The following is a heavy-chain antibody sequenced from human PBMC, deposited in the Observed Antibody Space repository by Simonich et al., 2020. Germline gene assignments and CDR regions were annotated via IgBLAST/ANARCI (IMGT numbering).Heavy chain of an antibody. D-gene: IGHD6-13*01. J-gene: IGHJ6*02. CDR2: IYHSGIT. V-gene: IGHV4-38-2*01. CDR1: GYSISSGYY. CDR3: ARVGYSNYYYYGMDV. Sequence: QVQLQESGPGLVKPSETLSLTCAVSGYSISSGYYWGWIRQPPGKGLEWIGSIYHSGITSYTPALKSRVTISGEPSKNQFSLKLSSVTAADTAVYYCARVGYSNYYYYGMDVWGQGTTVTVSS.